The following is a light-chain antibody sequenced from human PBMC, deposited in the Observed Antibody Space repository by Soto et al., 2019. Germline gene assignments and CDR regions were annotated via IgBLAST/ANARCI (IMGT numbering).Light chain of an antibody. J-gene: IGKJ1*01. V-gene: IGKV3-11*01. Sequence: EIVLTQSPATLSLSPGERATLSCRASQSVSSYLAWYQQKPGQAPRILIYDASNRATGIPARFSGSGSGTDFTLTISCLEPEDFAVYYCQPRSNWPRTFGQGTQVEIK. CDR3: QPRSNWPRT. CDR1: QSVSSY. CDR2: DAS.